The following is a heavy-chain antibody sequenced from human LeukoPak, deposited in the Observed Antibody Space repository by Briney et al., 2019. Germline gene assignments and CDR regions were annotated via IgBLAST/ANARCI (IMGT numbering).Heavy chain of an antibody. V-gene: IGHV3-23*01. CDR2: ISGSGGST. CDR1: GFTFSSYA. CDR3: AKSVPSYCSGGSCYGDYYYYGMDV. Sequence: GGSLRLSCAASGFTFSSYAMSWVRQAPGKGLEWVSGISGSGGSTYYADSVKGRFTIPRDNSKNTLYLQMNSLRAEDTAVYYCAKSVPSYCSGGSCYGDYYYYGMDVWGQGTTVTVSS. D-gene: IGHD2-15*01. J-gene: IGHJ6*02.